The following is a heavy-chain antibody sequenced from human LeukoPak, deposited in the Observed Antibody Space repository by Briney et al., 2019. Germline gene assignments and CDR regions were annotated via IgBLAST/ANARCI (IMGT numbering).Heavy chain of an antibody. CDR2: IIPILGIA. V-gene: IGHV1-69*04. D-gene: IGHD2-2*01. CDR3: ARDSRLGYCSSTSCYVDY. J-gene: IGHJ4*02. CDR1: GFTFSSYA. Sequence: GGSLRLSCAASGFTFSSYAISWVRQAPGQGLEWMGRIIPILGIANYAQKFQGRVTITADKSTSTAYMELSSLRSEDTAVYYCARDSRLGYCSSTSCYVDYWGQGTLVTVSS.